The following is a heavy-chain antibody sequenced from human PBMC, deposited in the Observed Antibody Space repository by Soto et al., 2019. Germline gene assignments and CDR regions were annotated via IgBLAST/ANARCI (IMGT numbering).Heavy chain of an antibody. J-gene: IGHJ4*02. CDR3: AKDSSSWQNRYFDY. CDR2: ISGSGGST. V-gene: IGHV3-23*01. D-gene: IGHD6-13*01. CDR1: GFTFSSYA. Sequence: GGSMRLSCAASGFTFSSYAMSWVRQAPGKGLEWVSAISGSGGSTYYADSVKGRFTISRDNSKNTLYLQMNSLRAEDTAVYYCAKDSSSWQNRYFDYWGQGTLVTVSS.